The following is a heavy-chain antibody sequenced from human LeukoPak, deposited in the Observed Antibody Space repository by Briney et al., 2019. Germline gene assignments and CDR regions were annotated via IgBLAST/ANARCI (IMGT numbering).Heavy chain of an antibody. J-gene: IGHJ4*02. CDR3: VKDAPLPFDF. CDR2: ISGDAHST. Sequence: GGSLRLSCAASGFTFRDFAMSWVRQAPGKGLEWVSAISGDAHSTYYADSLKGRFTISRDNSKNTLYLQMNSLRAADTATCFCVKDAPLPFDFWGQGALVIVSS. V-gene: IGHV3-23*01. CDR1: GFTFRDFA.